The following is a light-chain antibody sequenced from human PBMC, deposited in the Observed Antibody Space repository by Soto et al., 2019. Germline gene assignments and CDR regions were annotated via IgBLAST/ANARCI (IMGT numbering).Light chain of an antibody. CDR3: GAWDSSLSAWV. V-gene: IGLV1-51*02. CDR1: SSNIANNY. J-gene: IGLJ3*02. Sequence: QSVLTQPPSVSAAPGQKVTISCSGSSSNIANNYVSWYQQFPGTAPKLLIYENNKRPSTIPDRFSGPKSGTSATLGIAGLQTGDEADYYCGAWDSSLSAWVFGGGTKLTVL. CDR2: ENN.